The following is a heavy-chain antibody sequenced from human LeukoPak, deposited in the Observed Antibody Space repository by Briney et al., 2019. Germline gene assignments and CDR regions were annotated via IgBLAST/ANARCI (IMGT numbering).Heavy chain of an antibody. CDR2: IKDKTQGPTT. CDR1: GVTFSTYA. J-gene: IGHJ3*01. Sequence: PRGSLRLSCAASGVTFSTYAMHWVRQAPGKGLEWVGRIKDKTQGPTTAYAAPVKGRFTISRDDSEHTVYLQKNRLTPEDAAVYRCTTWNEVFSTSAHWDDACAFWGNGPSDTVSS. CDR3: TTWNEVFSTSAHWDDACAF. V-gene: IGHV3-15*01. D-gene: IGHD3-3*02.